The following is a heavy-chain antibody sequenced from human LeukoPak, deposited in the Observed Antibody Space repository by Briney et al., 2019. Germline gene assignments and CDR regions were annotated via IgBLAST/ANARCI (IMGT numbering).Heavy chain of an antibody. J-gene: IGHJ4*02. CDR2: IVVGSGNT. V-gene: IGHV1-58*02. CDR1: GFTFTRST. D-gene: IGHD6-19*01. CDR3: AADGYTSAWSYY. Sequence: GASVKVSCKASGFTFTRSTMQWVRQARGQRLEWIGWIVVGSGNTNYAQKFQERVTITRDMSTSTAYMEVSSLRSEDTAVYYCAADGYTSAWSYYWGQGTLVTVSS.